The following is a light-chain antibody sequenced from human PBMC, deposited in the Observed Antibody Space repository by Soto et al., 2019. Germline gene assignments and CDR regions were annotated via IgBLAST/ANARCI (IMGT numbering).Light chain of an antibody. CDR2: GNS. Sequence: QSVLTQPPSVSGAPGQRVTISCTGSSSNIGAGYDVHWYQQLPGTAPKLLIYGNSNRPSGVPDRLSGSKSGTSASLAITGLQAEDEADYYCQSYDRSLSGSVFGTGTKVTVL. J-gene: IGLJ1*01. CDR3: QSYDRSLSGSV. V-gene: IGLV1-40*01. CDR1: SSNIGAGYD.